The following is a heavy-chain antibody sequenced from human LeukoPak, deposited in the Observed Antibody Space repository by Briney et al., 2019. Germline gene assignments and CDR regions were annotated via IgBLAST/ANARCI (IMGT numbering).Heavy chain of an antibody. V-gene: IGHV1-2*02. J-gene: IGHJ4*02. CDR2: INPNSGGT. CDR3: AMNRAGSSADY. D-gene: IGHD1-26*01. Sequence: ASVKVSCKASGYTFTGCDDLHWVRQAPGQGLEWMGWINPNSGGTKYAQKFQGRVTMTRDTSISTAYVDLQSDATAVYYCAMNRAGSSADYWGQGTLVTASS. CDR1: GYTFTGCDD.